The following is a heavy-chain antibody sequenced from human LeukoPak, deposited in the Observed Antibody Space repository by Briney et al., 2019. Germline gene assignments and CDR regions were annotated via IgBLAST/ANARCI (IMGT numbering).Heavy chain of an antibody. J-gene: IGHJ4*02. D-gene: IGHD4-23*01. CDR2: IKQDGSEK. CDR1: GFTFSSYW. V-gene: IGHV3-7*01. CDR3: ARDPYGGNSFTDY. Sequence: GGSLRLSCAASGFTFSSYWMSWIRQAPGKGLEWVANIKQDGSEKYYVDSVKGRFTISRDNAKNSLYLQMNSLRAEDTAVYYCARDPYGGNSFTDYWGQGTLVTVSS.